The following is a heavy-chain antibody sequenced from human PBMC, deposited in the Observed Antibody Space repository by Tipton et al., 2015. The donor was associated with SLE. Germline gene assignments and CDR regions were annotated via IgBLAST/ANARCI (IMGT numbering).Heavy chain of an antibody. Sequence: GSLRLSCAVYGGSFSGYYWSWIRQPPGKGLEWIGELNHGGSTNYNPSLKSRVTILVDTSKNQFSLKLRSVTAADTAVYYCAKGRQKNFADHAYWGQGTLVTVSS. J-gene: IGHJ4*02. CDR3: AKGRQKNFADHAY. D-gene: IGHD1-14*01. CDR2: LNHGGST. CDR1: GGSFSGYY. V-gene: IGHV4-34*01.